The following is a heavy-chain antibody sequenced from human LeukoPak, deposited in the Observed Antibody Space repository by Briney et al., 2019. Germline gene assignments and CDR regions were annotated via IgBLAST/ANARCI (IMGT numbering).Heavy chain of an antibody. CDR1: GGSISSYY. Sequence: SETLSLTCTISGGSISSYYWSWIRQPPGKGLEWIAYIYYSGSTNYNPSLKSRVTISVDTSKNQFSLKLSSVTAADTAVYYCARRYGSGSSGTFDYWGQGTLVTVSS. D-gene: IGHD3-10*01. CDR3: ARRYGSGSSGTFDY. J-gene: IGHJ4*02. V-gene: IGHV4-59*01. CDR2: IYYSGST.